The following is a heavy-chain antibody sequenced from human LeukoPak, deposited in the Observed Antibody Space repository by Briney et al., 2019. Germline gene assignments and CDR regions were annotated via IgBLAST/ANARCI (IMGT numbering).Heavy chain of an antibody. Sequence: PGGSLRLSCEASGFTFNNYVMTWVRQAPGKGLEWVSSISASAAMTYHADSVKGRFTVSRDNSNNRLYLQMSGLTAADTAVYYCAKDRSIGTYYTFDHWGQGTLVTVSS. CDR2: ISASAAMT. J-gene: IGHJ4*02. CDR1: GFTFNNYV. D-gene: IGHD1-26*01. V-gene: IGHV3-23*01. CDR3: AKDRSIGTYYTFDH.